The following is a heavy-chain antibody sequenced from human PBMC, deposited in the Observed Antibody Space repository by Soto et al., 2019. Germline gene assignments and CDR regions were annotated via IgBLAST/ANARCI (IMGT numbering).Heavy chain of an antibody. D-gene: IGHD3-22*01. CDR1: GGSISRGDYY. V-gene: IGHV4-30-4*01. J-gene: IGHJ3*02. CDR2: IYYSGST. CDR3: ARDTRRWVVTYKDAFDI. Sequence: QVQLQESGPGLVKPSQTLSLTCTVSGGSISRGDYYWSWIRQPPGKGLEWIGYIYYSGSTYYNPSLKSRVTISVDTSKNQFSLKLSSVTAADTAVYYCARDTRRWVVTYKDAFDIWGQGTMVTVSS.